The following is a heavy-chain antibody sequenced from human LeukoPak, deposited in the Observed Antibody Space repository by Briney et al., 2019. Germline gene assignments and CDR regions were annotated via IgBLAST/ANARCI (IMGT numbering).Heavy chain of an antibody. J-gene: IGHJ4*02. Sequence: PSETLSLTCTVSGYSISSGYYWGWIRQPPGKGLEWIGYIYYSGSTYYNPSLKSRVTISVDTSKNQFSLKLSSVTPADTAVYYCARRGEPAAPFDYWGQGTLVTVSS. CDR2: IYYSGST. V-gene: IGHV4-38-2*02. CDR1: GYSISSGYY. D-gene: IGHD2-2*01. CDR3: ARRGEPAAPFDY.